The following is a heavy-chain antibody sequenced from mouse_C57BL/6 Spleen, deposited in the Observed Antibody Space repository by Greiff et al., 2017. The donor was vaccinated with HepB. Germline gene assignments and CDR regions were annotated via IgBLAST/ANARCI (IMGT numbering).Heavy chain of an antibody. V-gene: IGHV1-69*01. Sequence: QVQLQQPGAELVMPGASVKLSCKASGYTFTSYWMHWVKQRPGQGLEWIGEIDPSDSYTNYNQKFKGKSTLTVDKSSSTAYMQLSSLTSEDSAVYYCASGGGQLDYWGQGTTLTVSS. CDR2: IDPSDSYT. CDR1: GYTFTSYW. D-gene: IGHD3-3*01. J-gene: IGHJ2*01. CDR3: ASGGGQLDY.